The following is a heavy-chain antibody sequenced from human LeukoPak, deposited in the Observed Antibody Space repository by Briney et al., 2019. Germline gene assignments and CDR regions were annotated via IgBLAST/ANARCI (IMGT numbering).Heavy chain of an antibody. D-gene: IGHD3-22*01. CDR1: GGSISSYY. Sequence: SGTLSLTCTVSGGSISSYYWSWIRQPAGKGLEWIGRIYTSGSTNYNPSLKSRVTMSVDTSKNQFSLKLSSVTAADTAVYYCARGLLTYYYDSSGYSYDAFDIWGQGIMVTVSS. CDR3: ARGLLTYYYDSSGYSYDAFDI. CDR2: IYTSGST. J-gene: IGHJ3*02. V-gene: IGHV4-4*07.